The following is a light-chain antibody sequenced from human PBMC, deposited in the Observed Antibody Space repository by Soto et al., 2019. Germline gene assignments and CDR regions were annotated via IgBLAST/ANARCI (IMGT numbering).Light chain of an antibody. CDR3: QQYGSSRLT. CDR2: GAS. CDR1: QSVSSSY. V-gene: IGKV3-20*01. Sequence: EIVLTKSPGTLSLSPGERATLSCSASQSVSSSYFAWYQQKPGQAPRLLIYGASTRATGIPDRFSGSGSGTDFTLTISRLEPEDFAVYYCQQYGSSRLTFGGGTKVEIK. J-gene: IGKJ4*01.